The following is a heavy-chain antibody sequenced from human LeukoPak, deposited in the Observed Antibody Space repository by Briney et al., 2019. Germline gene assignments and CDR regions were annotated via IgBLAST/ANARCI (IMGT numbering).Heavy chain of an antibody. CDR2: INHSGNT. CDR1: GGSFSGYY. J-gene: IGHJ4*02. CDR3: ARGYYDSSGYYSRGEFDY. D-gene: IGHD3-22*01. Sequence: SETLSLTCAVYGGSFSGYYWSWIRQPPGKGLEWIGEINHSGNTNYNPSLKSRVTISVDTSKNQFSLKLSSVTAADTAVYYCARGYYDSSGYYSRGEFDYWGQGTLVTVSS. V-gene: IGHV4-34*01.